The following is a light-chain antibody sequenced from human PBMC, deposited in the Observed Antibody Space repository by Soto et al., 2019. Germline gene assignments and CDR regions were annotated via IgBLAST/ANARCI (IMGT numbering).Light chain of an antibody. CDR2: DAX. V-gene: IGKV3-11*01. Sequence: QXXSSYLAWXXXXXGQAPRLLIYDAXNXXTGIPARXXXXGXGTDXTLTISSLEPXDXAXYYCQQRSNWPLTFGQGTKVEIK. CDR1: QXXSSY. J-gene: IGKJ1*01. CDR3: QQRSNWPLT.